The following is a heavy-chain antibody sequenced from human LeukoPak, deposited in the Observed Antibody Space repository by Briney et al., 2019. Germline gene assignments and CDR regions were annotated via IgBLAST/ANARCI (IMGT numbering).Heavy chain of an antibody. CDR1: GFTFSSYG. V-gene: IGHV3-30*19. CDR2: ILSDGSKE. D-gene: IGHD5-18*01. J-gene: IGHJ4*02. CDR3: ARDPNRRGYSYGYTDY. Sequence: PGGSLRLSCAASGFTFSSYGMHWVRQAPGKGLEWVAVILSDGSKEFYTDSVKGRFTISRDNSKNTLYLQMNSLRAEDTAVYYCARDPNRRGYSYGYTDYWGQGTLVTVSS.